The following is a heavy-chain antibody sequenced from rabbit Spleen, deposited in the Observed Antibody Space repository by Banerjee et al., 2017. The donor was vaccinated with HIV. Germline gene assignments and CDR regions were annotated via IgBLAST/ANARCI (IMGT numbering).Heavy chain of an antibody. CDR2: IYAGSSGDT. CDR3: ARFYAGYGDFGYAAM. CDR1: GFSFSSRYY. V-gene: IGHV1S40*01. J-gene: IGHJ4*01. Sequence: QSLEESGGDLVKPGASLTLTCTASGFSFSSRYYMCWVRQAPGKGLEWIACIYAGSSGDTYYANWAKGRFTISKTSSTTVTLQMTSLTAADTATYFCARFYAGYGDFGYAAMWGPGTLVTVS. D-gene: IGHD7-1*01.